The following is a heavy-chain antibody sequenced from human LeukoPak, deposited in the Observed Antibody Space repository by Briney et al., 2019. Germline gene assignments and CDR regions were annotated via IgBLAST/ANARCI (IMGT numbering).Heavy chain of an antibody. J-gene: IGHJ6*03. CDR3: AREFRYCSSTSCRERCMDV. Sequence: PSETLPLTCAVYGGSLSGYYWSWIRQPPGKGPEWIGEINHSGSTNYNPSLKSRVTISVDTSKNQFSLKLSSVTAADTAVYYCAREFRYCSSTSCRERCMDVWGKGTTVTVSS. V-gene: IGHV4-34*01. D-gene: IGHD2-2*01. CDR1: GGSLSGYY. CDR2: INHSGST.